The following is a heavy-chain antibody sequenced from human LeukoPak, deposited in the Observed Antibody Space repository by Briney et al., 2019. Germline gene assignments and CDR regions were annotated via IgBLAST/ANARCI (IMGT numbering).Heavy chain of an antibody. CDR2: IYYSGST. CDR3: ARHLPYYYDSSGYSS. D-gene: IGHD3-22*01. V-gene: IGHV4-39*01. CDR1: GGSISSSSYY. Sequence: SETLSLTCTVSGGSISSSSYYWGWIRQPPGKGLEWIGSIYYSGSTYYNLSLKSRVTISVDTSKNQFSLKLSSVTAADTAVYYCARHLPYYYDSSGYSSWGQGTLVTVSS. J-gene: IGHJ5*02.